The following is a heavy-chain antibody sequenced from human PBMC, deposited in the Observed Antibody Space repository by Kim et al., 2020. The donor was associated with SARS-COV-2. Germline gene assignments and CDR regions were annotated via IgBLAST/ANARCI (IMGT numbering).Heavy chain of an antibody. Sequence: EKYYVDSVKGRFTISRDNAKNSLYLQMNSLRAEDTAVYYCARGQRIWFDPWGQGTLVTVSS. D-gene: IGHD2-15*01. V-gene: IGHV3-7*01. CDR2: EK. CDR3: ARGQRIWFDP. J-gene: IGHJ5*02.